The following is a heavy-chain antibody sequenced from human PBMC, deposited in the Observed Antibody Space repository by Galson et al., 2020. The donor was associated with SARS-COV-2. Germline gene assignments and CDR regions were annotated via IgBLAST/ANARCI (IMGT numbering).Heavy chain of an antibody. V-gene: IGHV3-30*02. Sequence: GGPLRPPVEPSGFTFTTYTMHWSRQPPGRGLEWVPFIRPDASNKYYSDPVRGRFTISRDNSKNTVYLQMNSLRTEDTAVYYCVRGSSWNLAARRFDYWGQGTLVTVSS. J-gene: IGHJ4*02. D-gene: IGHD6-6*01. CDR2: IRPDASNK. CDR3: VRGSSWNLAARRFDY. CDR1: GFTFTTYT.